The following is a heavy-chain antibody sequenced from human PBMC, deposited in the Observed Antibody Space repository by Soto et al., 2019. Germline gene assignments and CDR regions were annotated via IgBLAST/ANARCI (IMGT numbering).Heavy chain of an antibody. V-gene: IGHV3-30*03. Sequence: GRSLRLSCAASGFTFSSYGMHWVRQAPGKGLEWVAVISYDGSNKYYADSVKGRFTISRDNSKNTLYLQMNSLRAEDTAVYYCARIGSTGGGSNHFDYWGQGTLVTVSS. J-gene: IGHJ4*02. D-gene: IGHD2-15*01. CDR1: GFTFSSYG. CDR3: ARIGSTGGGSNHFDY. CDR2: ISYDGSNK.